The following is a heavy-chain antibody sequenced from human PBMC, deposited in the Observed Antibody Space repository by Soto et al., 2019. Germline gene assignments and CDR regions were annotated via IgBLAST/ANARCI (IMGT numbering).Heavy chain of an antibody. V-gene: IGHV4-39*01. D-gene: IGHD3-10*01. CDR3: ASCFGELLYGDWFDP. J-gene: IGHJ5*02. Sequence: SETLSLTCTVSSGSISSSDYYWGWIRQSPGKGLEWIGIIYYTGTTYYNPSLKSRVTISVDTSKNQFSLKVTSVTAADTAVYYCASCFGELLYGDWFDPWGQGTLVTVSS. CDR2: IYYTGTT. CDR1: SGSISSSDYY.